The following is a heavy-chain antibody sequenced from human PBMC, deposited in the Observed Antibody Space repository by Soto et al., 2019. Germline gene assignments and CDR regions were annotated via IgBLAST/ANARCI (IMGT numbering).Heavy chain of an antibody. CDR1: GYGFSNYW. Sequence: PGESLKISCEGSGYGFSNYWIGWVRQKSGKGLEWMGIIFPRDSDTKYNPSLQGQVSISADNSVATAYLHLSSLKPSDSAIYYCARQLSTNANWNRLGDYSGQGTPVTVSS. CDR2: IFPRDSDT. J-gene: IGHJ4*02. CDR3: ARQLSTNANWNRLGDY. V-gene: IGHV5-51*01. D-gene: IGHD1-1*01.